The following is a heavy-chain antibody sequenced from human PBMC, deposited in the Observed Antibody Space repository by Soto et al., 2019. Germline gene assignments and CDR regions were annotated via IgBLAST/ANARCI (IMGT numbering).Heavy chain of an antibody. D-gene: IGHD3-16*02. V-gene: IGHV3-9*01. Sequence: EVQLVESGGGLVQPGRSLRLSCAASGFTFDDYAMHWVRQAPGKGLEWVSGISWNSGSIGYADSVKGRFTISRDNAKNSLYLQMNSLRAEDTALYYCTKADMITFGGVIGIDAFDIWGQGTMVTVSS. CDR2: ISWNSGSI. CDR3: TKADMITFGGVIGIDAFDI. J-gene: IGHJ3*02. CDR1: GFTFDDYA.